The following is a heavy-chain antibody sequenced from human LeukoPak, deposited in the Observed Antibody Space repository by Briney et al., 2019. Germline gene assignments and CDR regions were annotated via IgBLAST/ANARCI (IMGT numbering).Heavy chain of an antibody. V-gene: IGHV1-46*01. CDR3: ARDLKAAAGTEHRTYYYYYYGMDV. J-gene: IGHJ6*02. D-gene: IGHD6-13*01. CDR1: GGTFSSYA. CDR2: INPSGGST. Sequence: ASVKVSCKASGGTFSSYAISWVRQAPGQGLEWMGIINPSGGSTSYAQKFQGRVTMTRDTSTSTVYMELSSLRSEDTAVYYCARDLKAAAGTEHRTYYYYYYGMDVWGQGTTVTVSS.